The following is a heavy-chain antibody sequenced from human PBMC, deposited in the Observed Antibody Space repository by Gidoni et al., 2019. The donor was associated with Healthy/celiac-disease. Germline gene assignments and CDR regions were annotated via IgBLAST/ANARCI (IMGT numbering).Heavy chain of an antibody. V-gene: IGHV3-30*03. CDR2: ISYDGSNK. D-gene: IGHD2-15*01. Sequence: QVQLVESGGGVVQPGRSLRLYCAASGFPFSSYGMHWVRQAPGKGLEWVAVISYDGSNKYYADSVKGRFTISRDNSKNTLYLQMNSLRAEDTAVYYCARVVVAAKGAGGPDYWGQGTLVTVSS. J-gene: IGHJ4*02. CDR1: GFPFSSYG. CDR3: ARVVVAAKGAGGPDY.